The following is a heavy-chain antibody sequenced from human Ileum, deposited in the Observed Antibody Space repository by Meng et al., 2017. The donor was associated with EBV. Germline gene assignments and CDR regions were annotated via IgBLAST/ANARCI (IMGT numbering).Heavy chain of an antibody. CDR2: IYHSGST. D-gene: IGHD6-19*01. V-gene: IGHV4-4*02. J-gene: IGHJ4*02. Sequence: HGQLPGSGPGLARSSGTRALTGAVSGGSISRSNWWSWVRQPPGKGLEWIGEIYHSGSTNYNPSLKSRVTISVDKSKNQFSLNLSSVTAADTAVYYCARVGQWLPIDYWGQGTLVTVSS. CDR3: ARVGQWLPIDY. CDR1: GGSISRSNW.